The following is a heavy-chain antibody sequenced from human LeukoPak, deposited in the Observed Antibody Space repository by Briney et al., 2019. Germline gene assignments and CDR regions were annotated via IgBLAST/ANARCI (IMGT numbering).Heavy chain of an antibody. D-gene: IGHD4-17*01. V-gene: IGHV3-23*01. Sequence: GGSLRLSCAASGFTFSSYAMSWVRQAPGKGLEWVSAISGSGGSTYYADSVKGRFTISRDNSKNTLYLQMNSLRAEDTAVYYCANSPTVTTVDYYFDYWAQGTLVTVSS. CDR1: GFTFSSYA. J-gene: IGHJ4*02. CDR2: ISGSGGST. CDR3: ANSPTVTTVDYYFDY.